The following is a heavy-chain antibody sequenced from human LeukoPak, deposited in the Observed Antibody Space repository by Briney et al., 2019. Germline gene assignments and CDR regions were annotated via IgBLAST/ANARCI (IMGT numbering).Heavy chain of an antibody. J-gene: IGHJ4*02. CDR1: GFTFSSYA. CDR2: ISSSGDST. CDR3: VKGRVSGSGSYYNAPFDY. D-gene: IGHD3-10*01. V-gene: IGHV3-64D*06. Sequence: GGSLRLSCAASGFTFSSYAMHWVRQAPGKGLEYVSAISSSGDSTYNADPVKGRFTISRDNSKDTLYLQMSSLRAGDTVVYFCVKGRVSGSGSYYNAPFDYWGQGTLVTVSS.